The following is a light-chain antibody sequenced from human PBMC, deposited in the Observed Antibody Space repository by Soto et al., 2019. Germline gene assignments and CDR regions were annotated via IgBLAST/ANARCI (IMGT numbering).Light chain of an antibody. Sequence: QSALTQPPSVSGAPGQRVTISCTGSSSNIGANYDVHWYQHLPGTAPKLLIYANSNRPSGVPDRFSGSKSGTSASLAITGLQAEDEADYYCQSYDSSLSGSVVFGGGTKLTVL. CDR2: ANS. CDR3: QSYDSSLSGSVV. J-gene: IGLJ2*01. CDR1: SSNIGANYD. V-gene: IGLV1-40*01.